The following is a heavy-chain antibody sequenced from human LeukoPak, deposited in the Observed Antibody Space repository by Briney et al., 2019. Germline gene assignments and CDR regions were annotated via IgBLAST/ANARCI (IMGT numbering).Heavy chain of an antibody. V-gene: IGHV4-4*07. CDR3: ARGLRKVFHSSGQRYFDL. J-gene: IGHJ2*01. D-gene: IGHD3-22*01. Sequence: PSETLSLTCTVSGGSISSNYWSWIRQPAGKGLEWIGRIYISGTTNYNPSLKSRVTISVDTSKNQFSLKLSSVTAADTAVYYCARGLRKVFHSSGQRYFDLWGRGTLVTVSS. CDR1: GGSISSNY. CDR2: IYISGTT.